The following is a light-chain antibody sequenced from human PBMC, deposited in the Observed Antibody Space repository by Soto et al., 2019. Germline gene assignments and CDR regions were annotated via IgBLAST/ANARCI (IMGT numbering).Light chain of an antibody. Sequence: EILMTQSPATLSVSPGERATLSCRASQSVSIHLAWYQQKGGQAPRLLIYDTSNRATGIPTRFSGSGSGTDFTLTISGLEPEDFAVYYCQQRSNWPPTFGQGTKVDIK. CDR2: DTS. V-gene: IGKV3-11*01. CDR3: QQRSNWPPT. CDR1: QSVSIH. J-gene: IGKJ1*01.